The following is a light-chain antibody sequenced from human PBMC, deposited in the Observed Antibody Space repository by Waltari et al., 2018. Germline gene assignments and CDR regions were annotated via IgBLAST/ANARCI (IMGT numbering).Light chain of an antibody. J-gene: IGKJ3*01. V-gene: IGKV3-11*01. CDR1: QSVTTY. CDR2: DAS. Sequence: EIVLTQSPATLSLSPGERATLSCRASQSVTTYLGWYQQKPGQAPRLLIYDASNRATGIPARFSGSGSGTGFTLTISSLEPDDFAVYYCHQCSTWPPAFGPGTKVDI. CDR3: HQCSTWPPA.